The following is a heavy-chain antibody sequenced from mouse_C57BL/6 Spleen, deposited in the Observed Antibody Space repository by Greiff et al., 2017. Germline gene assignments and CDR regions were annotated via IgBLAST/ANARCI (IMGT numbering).Heavy chain of an antibody. CDR3: ARGELGRFYYFDY. CDR1: GYTFTSYW. D-gene: IGHD4-1*01. Sequence: QVQLQQSGAELAKPGASVKLSCKASGYTFTSYWMHWVKQRPGQGLEWIGYINPSSGYTKYNQKFKDKATLTADKSSSTAYMQLSSLTYEDSAVYYCARGELGRFYYFDYWGQGTTLTVSS. V-gene: IGHV1-7*01. CDR2: INPSSGYT. J-gene: IGHJ2*01.